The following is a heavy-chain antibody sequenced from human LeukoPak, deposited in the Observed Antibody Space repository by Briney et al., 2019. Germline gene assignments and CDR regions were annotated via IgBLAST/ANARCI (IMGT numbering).Heavy chain of an antibody. CDR3: AKSTKDVARNAAAGTFPY. J-gene: IGHJ4*02. CDR2: ISGSGGST. CDR1: GFTFSSYA. D-gene: IGHD6-13*01. Sequence: GGSLRLSCAASGFTFSSYAMSWVRQAPGKGLEWVSAISGSGGSTYYADSVKGRFTISRDNSKNTLYLQMNSLRAEDTAVYYCAKSTKDVARNAAAGTFPYWGQGTLVTVSS. V-gene: IGHV3-23*01.